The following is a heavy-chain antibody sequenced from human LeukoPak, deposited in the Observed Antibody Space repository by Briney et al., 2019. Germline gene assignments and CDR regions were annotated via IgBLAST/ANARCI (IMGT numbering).Heavy chain of an antibody. CDR1: GGSISSYW. Sequence: PSETLSLTCTVSGGSISSYWWSWIRQPPGKGLEWIGYIYYSGSSNYNPSLKSRVTISVDTSKNQFSLKVSSVTAADTAVYYCARGNWYLDYWGQGTLVTVSS. CDR2: IYYSGSS. CDR3: ARGNWYLDY. J-gene: IGHJ4*02. D-gene: IGHD1-1*01. V-gene: IGHV4-59*13.